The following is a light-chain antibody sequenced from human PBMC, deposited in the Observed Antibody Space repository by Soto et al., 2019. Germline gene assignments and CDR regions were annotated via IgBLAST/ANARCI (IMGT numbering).Light chain of an antibody. CDR2: KAS. CDR3: QHYNSYSEA. V-gene: IGKV1-5*03. Sequence: DIQMTQSPSSLSASVGDRVTITCRASQSIGGFLNWYQQKLGKAPKLLIYKASTLKSGVPSRFSGSGSGTEFTLTISSLQPDDFATYYCQHYNSYSEAFGQGTKVDI. J-gene: IGKJ1*01. CDR1: QSIGGF.